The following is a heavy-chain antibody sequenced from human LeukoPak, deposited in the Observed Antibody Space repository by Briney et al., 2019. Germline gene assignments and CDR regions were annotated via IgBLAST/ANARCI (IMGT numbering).Heavy chain of an antibody. D-gene: IGHD1-26*01. V-gene: IGHV3-21*04. CDR1: GFTFSSYS. Sequence: GGSLRLSCAASGFTFSSYSMNWVRQAPGKGLEWVSSISSSSSYIYYTDSVKGRFTISRDNAKNSLYLQMNSLRAEDTALYYCAKDPELLSYYYMDVWGKGTTVTVSS. CDR3: AKDPELLSYYYMDV. J-gene: IGHJ6*03. CDR2: ISSSSSYI.